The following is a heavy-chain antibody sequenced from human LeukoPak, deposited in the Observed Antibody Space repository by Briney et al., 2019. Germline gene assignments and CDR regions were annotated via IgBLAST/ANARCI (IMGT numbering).Heavy chain of an antibody. Sequence: GRSLRLSCAASGFTFSSYDMHWVRQAPGKGLEWVAVISYDGSNKYYADSVKGRFTISRDNSKNTLYMQMNSLRAEDTAAYYCAHIVATASQDYWGQGTLVTVSS. D-gene: IGHD5-12*01. CDR2: ISYDGSNK. CDR1: GFTFSSYD. J-gene: IGHJ4*02. V-gene: IGHV3-30*04. CDR3: AHIVATASQDY.